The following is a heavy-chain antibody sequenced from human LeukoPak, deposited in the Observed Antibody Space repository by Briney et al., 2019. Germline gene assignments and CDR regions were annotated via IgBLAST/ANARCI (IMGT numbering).Heavy chain of an antibody. CDR2: IDWDDDK. CDR1: GFSLSTSGMC. J-gene: IGHJ4*02. V-gene: IGHV2-70*01. D-gene: IGHD5-24*01. CDR3: ARILGGDGHNYFDY. Sequence: SGPTLVNPTQTLTLTCTFSGFSLSTSGMCVSWIRQPPGKALEWLALIDWDDDKYSSTSLKTRLTLSKDTSKNQVVLTMTNMDPVDTATYYCARILGGDGHNYFDYWGQGTLVTVSS.